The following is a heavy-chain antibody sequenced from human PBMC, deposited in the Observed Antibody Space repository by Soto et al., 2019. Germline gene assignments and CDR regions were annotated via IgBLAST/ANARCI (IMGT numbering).Heavy chain of an antibody. CDR3: ARWGAPYFGVVLSSFNWFDP. Sequence: GASVKVSCKASGYTFTSYGISWVRQAPGQGLEWMGWISAYNGNTNYAQKLQGRVTMTTDTSTSTAYMELRSLRSDDTAVYYCARWGAPYFGVVLSSFNWFDPWGQGTLVTVSS. D-gene: IGHD3-3*01. J-gene: IGHJ5*02. V-gene: IGHV1-18*01. CDR1: GYTFTSYG. CDR2: ISAYNGNT.